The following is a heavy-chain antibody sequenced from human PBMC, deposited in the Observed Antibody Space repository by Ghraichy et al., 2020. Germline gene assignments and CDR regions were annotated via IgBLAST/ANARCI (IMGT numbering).Heavy chain of an antibody. V-gene: IGHV1-8*01. Sequence: ASVKVSCKASGYTFTSYDINWVRQATGQGLEWMGWMNPNSGNTGYAQKFQGRVTMTRNTSISTAYMELSSLRSEDTAVYYCARGPDVLRFLEWLSRPDYYYYGMDVWGQGTTVTVSS. D-gene: IGHD3-3*01. J-gene: IGHJ6*02. CDR2: MNPNSGNT. CDR1: GYTFTSYD. CDR3: ARGPDVLRFLEWLSRPDYYYYGMDV.